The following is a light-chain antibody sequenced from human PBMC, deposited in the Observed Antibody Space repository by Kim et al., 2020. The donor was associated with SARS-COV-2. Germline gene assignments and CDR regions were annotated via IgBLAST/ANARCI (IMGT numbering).Light chain of an antibody. Sequence: APTGDRVPIAGRSRQVISSYFACDQQKPGRALKHLIYAASTLQSGVPKRFSGSGAGTDFTHTISCQQTEELANYYCQQYYSYPTTVGQGTRRGSK. CDR3: QQYYSYPTT. CDR1: QVISSY. CDR2: AAS. V-gene: IGKV1-8*01. J-gene: IGKJ5*01.